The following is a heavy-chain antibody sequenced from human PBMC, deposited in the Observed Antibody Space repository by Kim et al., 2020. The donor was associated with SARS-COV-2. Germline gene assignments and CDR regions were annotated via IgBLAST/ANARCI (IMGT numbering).Heavy chain of an antibody. CDR3: ARSRYYDILTGYHPFDS. CDR1: GGSFNNYG. V-gene: IGHV1-69*04. CDR2: IIPMLDIA. D-gene: IGHD3-9*01. J-gene: IGHJ4*02. Sequence: SVKVSCKASGGSFNNYGINWVRQAPGQGLEWMGRIIPMLDIANYAQKLQGRVTITADKSTTTAYMELTSLRSDDTAVYYCARSRYYDILTGYHPFDSWAQGTVVTVSS.